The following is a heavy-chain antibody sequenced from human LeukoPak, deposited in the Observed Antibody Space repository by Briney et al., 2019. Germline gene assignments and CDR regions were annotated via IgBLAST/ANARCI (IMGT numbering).Heavy chain of an antibody. V-gene: IGHV3-21*01. Sequence: GGSLRLSCAASGFTFSTYTMNWVRQAPGKGLEWVSSISRSSSYIYYADSVKGRFTISRDNARNSLYLQMNSLRAEDTAVYYCAKDPDCTSGICYTFFDYWGQGTLVTVPS. D-gene: IGHD2-8*01. J-gene: IGHJ4*02. CDR2: ISRSSSYI. CDR1: GFTFSTYT. CDR3: AKDPDCTSGICYTFFDY.